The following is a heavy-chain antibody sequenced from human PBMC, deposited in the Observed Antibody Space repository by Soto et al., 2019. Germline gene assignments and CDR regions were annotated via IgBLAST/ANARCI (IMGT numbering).Heavy chain of an antibody. CDR1: GGTFSSYA. CDR3: ARGSAYDFWSGYYKASTWGYYYGMDV. J-gene: IGHJ6*02. Sequence: ASVKVSCKASGGTFSSYASIWVRQAPGQGLEWMGGIIPIFGTANCAQKFQGRVTITADESTSTAYMELSSLRSEDTAVYYCARGSAYDFWSGYYKASTWGYYYGMDVWGQGTTVTVSS. D-gene: IGHD3-3*01. CDR2: IIPIFGTA. V-gene: IGHV1-69*13.